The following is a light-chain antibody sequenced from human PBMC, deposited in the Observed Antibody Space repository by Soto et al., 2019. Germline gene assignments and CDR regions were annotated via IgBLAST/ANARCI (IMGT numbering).Light chain of an antibody. CDR3: QQYYKWWT. CDR1: QSINSN. V-gene: IGKV3-15*01. CDR2: RAS. Sequence: IVMTQSPATLSVSPGERATLSCRASQSINSNLAWYQQKPGQAPRLLMFRASIRATGFPARFSGSGSGTEFNITISSLQSEDFAVYYCQQYYKWWTFGQGTKVDI. J-gene: IGKJ1*01.